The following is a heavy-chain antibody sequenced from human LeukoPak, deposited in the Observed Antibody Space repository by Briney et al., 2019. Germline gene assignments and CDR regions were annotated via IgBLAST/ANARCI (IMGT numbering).Heavy chain of an antibody. CDR3: ARDLRQWLVSGWFDP. V-gene: IGHV1-2*02. D-gene: IGHD6-19*01. CDR1: GYTFTGYY. CDR2: INPNSGGT. Sequence: GASVTVSCKASGYTFTGYYMHWVRQAPGQGGEWMGWINPNSGGTNYAQTFKGRVTITRDTSISTAYMEMSRLRSEDTALYYCARDLRQWLVSGWFDPWGQGTLVTVSS. J-gene: IGHJ5*02.